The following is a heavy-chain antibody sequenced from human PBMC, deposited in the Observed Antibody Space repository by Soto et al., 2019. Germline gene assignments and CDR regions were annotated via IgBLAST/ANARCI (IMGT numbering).Heavy chain of an antibody. Sequence: DVQLVESGGGLVQPGGSLRLSCSASGFTFSNYVMSWVRQAPGKGLEWVANIKQPGSEKYYVDSVKGRFIISRDNAKNSLYLQMNSLRADDTAVYFCAGGAGGVSGYWGQGTLVTVSS. V-gene: IGHV3-7*05. CDR3: AGGAGGVSGY. CDR2: IKQPGSEK. D-gene: IGHD2-8*02. CDR1: GFTFSNYV. J-gene: IGHJ4*02.